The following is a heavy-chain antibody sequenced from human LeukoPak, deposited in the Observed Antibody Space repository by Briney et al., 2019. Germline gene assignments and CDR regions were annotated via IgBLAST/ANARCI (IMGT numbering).Heavy chain of an antibody. V-gene: IGHV3-23*01. Sequence: TGGSLRLSCAASGFTFSSYAMSWVRQAPGKGLEWVSAISGSGGSTYCADSVKGRFTISRDNSKNTLYLQMNSLRAEDTAVYYCAKEAGYYYGSGSYSYIDYWGQGTLVTVSS. J-gene: IGHJ4*02. CDR3: AKEAGYYYGSGSYSYIDY. CDR2: ISGSGGST. CDR1: GFTFSSYA. D-gene: IGHD3-10*01.